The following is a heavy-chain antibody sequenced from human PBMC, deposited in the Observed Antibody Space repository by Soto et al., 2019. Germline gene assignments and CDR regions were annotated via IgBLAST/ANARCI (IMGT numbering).Heavy chain of an antibody. CDR3: IQSRCGGDCLQSYASHYYYGMDV. CDR1: GFSLSTSGVG. CDR2: IYWDDDK. V-gene: IGHV2-5*02. Sequence: QITLKESGPTLVKPTQTLTLTCTFSGFSLSTSGVGVGWIRQPPGKALEWLALIYWDDDKRYSPSLTSRLTISKDTSKILMVLTMTNMDPVDTATYPCIQSRCGGDCLQSYASHYYYGMDVWGQGTTVTVSS. J-gene: IGHJ6*02. D-gene: IGHD2-21*02.